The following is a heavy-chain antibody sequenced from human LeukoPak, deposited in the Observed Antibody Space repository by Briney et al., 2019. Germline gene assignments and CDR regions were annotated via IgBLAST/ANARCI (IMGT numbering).Heavy chain of an antibody. V-gene: IGHV3-30*04. Sequence: GRSLRLSCAASGFTLSSYAMHWVRQAPGKGLEWVAVISYDGSNKYYADSVKGRFTISRDNSKNTLYLHMNSLRAEDTAVYYCARDLTGVPAAIRDYYYGMDVWGQGTTVTVSS. D-gene: IGHD2-2*01. J-gene: IGHJ6*02. CDR1: GFTLSSYA. CDR2: ISYDGSNK. CDR3: ARDLTGVPAAIRDYYYGMDV.